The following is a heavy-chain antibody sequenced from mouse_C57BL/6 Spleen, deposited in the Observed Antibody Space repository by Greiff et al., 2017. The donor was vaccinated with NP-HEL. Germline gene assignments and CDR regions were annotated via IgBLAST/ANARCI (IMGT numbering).Heavy chain of an antibody. V-gene: IGHV5-16*01. CDR2: INYDGSST. Sequence: EVKLQESEGGLVQPGSSMKLSCTASGFTFSDYYMAWVRQVPEKGLEWVANINYDGSSTYYLDSLKSRFIISRDNAKNILYLQMSSLKSEDTATYYCARDRGLYDYSYYYAMDYWGQGTSVTVSS. J-gene: IGHJ4*01. CDR1: GFTFSDYY. D-gene: IGHD2-4*01. CDR3: ARDRGLYDYSYYYAMDY.